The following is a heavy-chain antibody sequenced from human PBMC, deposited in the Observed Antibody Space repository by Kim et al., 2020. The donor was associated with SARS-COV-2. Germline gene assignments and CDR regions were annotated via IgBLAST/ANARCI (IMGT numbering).Heavy chain of an antibody. CDR3: AKSFAESLGTGEYYFDY. D-gene: IGHD7-27*01. V-gene: IGHV3-9*01. Sequence: VKGRFTISRDNAKNSLYLQMNSLRAEDTALYYCAKSFAESLGTGEYYFDYWGQGTLVTVSS. J-gene: IGHJ4*02.